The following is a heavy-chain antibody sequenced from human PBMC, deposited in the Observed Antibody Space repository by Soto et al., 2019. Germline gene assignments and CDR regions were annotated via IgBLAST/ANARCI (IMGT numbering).Heavy chain of an antibody. CDR1: VFIFTDYY. CDR3: AKDRRYYDSSGPFDY. V-gene: IGHV3-11*05. CDR2: ISESGTYT. D-gene: IGHD3-22*01. J-gene: IGHJ4*02. Sequence: PGGSLRLSCAASVFIFTDYYMSWIRQAPGRGLEWVSYISESGTYTNYADSVKGRFTISRDSARNTLYLQMNSLRAEDTAVYYCAKDRRYYDSSGPFDYWGQGTLVTVSS.